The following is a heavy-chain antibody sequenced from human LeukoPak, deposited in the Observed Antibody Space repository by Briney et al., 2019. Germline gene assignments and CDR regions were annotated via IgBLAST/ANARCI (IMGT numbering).Heavy chain of an antibody. Sequence: GWSLRLSCVASGFIFSDHCMNLFRQAPGKGQEWVGLSANKGNSYTTEYAASVKGRFTISRDESENSVFLQMNSLKSEDTAVYYCARAGYAHGLDVWGQGTTVTVSS. CDR2: SANKGNSYTT. CDR1: GFIFSDHC. V-gene: IGHV3-72*01. D-gene: IGHD5-12*01. CDR3: ARAGYAHGLDV. J-gene: IGHJ6*02.